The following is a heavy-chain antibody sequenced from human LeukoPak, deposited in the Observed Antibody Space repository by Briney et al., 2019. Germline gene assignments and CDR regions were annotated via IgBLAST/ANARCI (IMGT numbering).Heavy chain of an antibody. CDR3: ARDPERYSYFDY. V-gene: IGHV3-21*01. D-gene: IGHD5-18*01. CDR1: GFTFSSYS. J-gene: IGHJ4*02. CDR2: ISSSSYI. Sequence: GGSLRLSCAASGFTFSSYSMNWVRQAPGKGLEWVSSISSSSYIYYADSVKGRFTISRDNAKNSLYLQTNSLRAEDTAVYYCARDPERYSYFDYWGQGTLVTVSS.